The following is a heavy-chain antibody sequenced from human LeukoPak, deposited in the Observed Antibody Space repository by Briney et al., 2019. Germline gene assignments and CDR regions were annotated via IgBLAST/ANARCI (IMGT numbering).Heavy chain of an antibody. CDR1: GGSFSGYY. CDR3: ARDTYYYDSSGYSGDY. CDR2: INHSGST. V-gene: IGHV4-34*01. D-gene: IGHD3-22*01. J-gene: IGHJ4*02. Sequence: PSETLSLTCAVYGGSFSGYYWSWIRQPPGKGLGWIGEINHSGSTNYNPSLKSQVTISVDTSKNQFSLKLSSVTAADTAVYYCARDTYYYDSSGYSGDYWGQGTLVTVSS.